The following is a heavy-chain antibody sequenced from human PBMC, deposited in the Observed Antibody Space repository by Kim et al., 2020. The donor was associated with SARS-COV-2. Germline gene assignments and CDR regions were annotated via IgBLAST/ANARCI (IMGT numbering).Heavy chain of an antibody. CDR2: IYHLGRT. CDR1: GVSISSHTW. V-gene: IGHV4-4*02. CDR3: VRDSGTTITAEGLGAHIFGP. Sequence: SETLSLTCDVSGVSISSHTWWSWVRQSPEKGLEWIGQIYHLGRTIYNPSLKSRVSMSLDESKNRFSLRLTSVAAADTAIYYCVRDSGTTITAEGLGAHIFGPWGPGISVSVSS. D-gene: IGHD5-12*01. J-gene: IGHJ5*02.